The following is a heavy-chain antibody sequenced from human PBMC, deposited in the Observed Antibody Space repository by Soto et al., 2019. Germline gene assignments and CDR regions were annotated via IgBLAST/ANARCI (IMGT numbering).Heavy chain of an antibody. CDR2: IYYSGST. CDR3: ASGRVGYCSSTSCVFDY. CDR1: GGSVSSGSYY. D-gene: IGHD2-2*01. J-gene: IGHJ4*02. Sequence: PSETLSLTCTVSGGSVSSGSYYWSWIRQPPGKGLEWIGYIYYSGSTNYNPSLKSRVTISVDTSKNQFSLKLSSVTAADTAVYYCASGRVGYCSSTSCVFDYWGQGTLVTVSS. V-gene: IGHV4-61*01.